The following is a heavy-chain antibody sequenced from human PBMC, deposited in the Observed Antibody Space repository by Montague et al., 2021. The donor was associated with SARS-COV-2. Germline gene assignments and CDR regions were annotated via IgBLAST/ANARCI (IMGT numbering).Heavy chain of an antibody. D-gene: IGHD2-2*02. CDR1: GGSMRGYY. V-gene: IGHV4-59*01. Sequence: SETLSLTCEVSGGSMRGYYWTWIRQSPGKGLEWIGYVHYTGSTKYNPSLKTRVSLSLDTPKNHFSLHLSSVTAADTAIYFCARAQNTCFTANCVNYFDVWGLGALVTVSS. CDR3: ARAQNTCFTANCVNYFDV. CDR2: VHYTGST. J-gene: IGHJ4*02.